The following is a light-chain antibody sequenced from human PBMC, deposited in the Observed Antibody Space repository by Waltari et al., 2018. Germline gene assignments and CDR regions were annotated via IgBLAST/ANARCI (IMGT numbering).Light chain of an antibody. CDR3: QNYVRLPAT. V-gene: IGKV3-20*01. Sequence: EIVLTQSPGTLSLSPGERATLSCRASQSVGRSLVWYQQKPGQAPRLLIYDASTRATGIPDRFSGSGSGTDFSLTISRLEPEDVAVYFCQNYVRLPATFGQGTKVEIK. J-gene: IGKJ1*01. CDR2: DAS. CDR1: QSVGRS.